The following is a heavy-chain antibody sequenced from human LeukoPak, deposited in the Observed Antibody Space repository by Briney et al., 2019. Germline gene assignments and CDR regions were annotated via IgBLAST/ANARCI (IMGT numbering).Heavy chain of an antibody. D-gene: IGHD3-10*01. CDR1: GYPFTAYG. CDR3: ARNYYTIPRNWFDP. J-gene: IGHJ5*02. CDR2: VSGYNGNT. V-gene: IGHV1-18*01. Sequence: ASVKVSCKASGYPFTAYGISWVRQAPGQGLEWMGWVSGYNGNTNYAQKYQGRVSMTTDTSTSTAYMELRSLRSDDTAVYYCARNYYTIPRNWFDPWGQGTLVTVSS.